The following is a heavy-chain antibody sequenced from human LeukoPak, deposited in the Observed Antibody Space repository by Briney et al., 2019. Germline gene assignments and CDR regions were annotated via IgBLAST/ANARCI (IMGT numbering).Heavy chain of an antibody. CDR2: INAGKGNT. V-gene: IGHV1-3*01. Sequence: ASVKVSCKASGYTFTSYAMHWVRQAPGQRLEWMGWINAGKGNTKYSQKFQGRVTITRDTSASTAYMELSSLRSEDTAVYYCARGNNYYDSSGSLDYWGQGTLVTVSS. CDR3: ARGNNYYDSSGSLDY. J-gene: IGHJ4*02. D-gene: IGHD3-22*01. CDR1: GYTFTSYA.